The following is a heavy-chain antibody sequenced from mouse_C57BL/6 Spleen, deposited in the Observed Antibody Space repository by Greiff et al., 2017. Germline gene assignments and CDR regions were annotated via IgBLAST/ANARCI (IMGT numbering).Heavy chain of an antibody. CDR3: ARHDYGSSYFDY. Sequence: QVQLKESGPELVKPGASVKISCKASGYAFSSSWMNWVKQRPGKGLEWIGRIYPGDGDTNYNGKFKGKATLTADKSSSTAYMQLSSLTSEDSAVYFCARHDYGSSYFDYWGQGTTLTVSS. D-gene: IGHD1-1*01. J-gene: IGHJ2*01. CDR1: GYAFSSSW. V-gene: IGHV1-82*01. CDR2: IYPGDGDT.